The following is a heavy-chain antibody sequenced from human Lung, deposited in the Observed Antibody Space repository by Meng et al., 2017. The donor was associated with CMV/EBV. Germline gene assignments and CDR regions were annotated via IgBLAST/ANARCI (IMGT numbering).Heavy chain of an antibody. J-gene: IGHJ4*02. CDR2: ISSDGSST. Sequence: GEXXKISCAASGFTFSSYWMHWVRQAPGKGLVWVSRISSDGSSTIYADSVKGRFTISRDNAKNTLYLQMNSLRGEDTAVYYCARHRADYYFDYWGQGKLVIGAS. D-gene: IGHD2-21*02. V-gene: IGHV3-74*01. CDR1: GFTFSSYW. CDR3: ARHRADYYFDY.